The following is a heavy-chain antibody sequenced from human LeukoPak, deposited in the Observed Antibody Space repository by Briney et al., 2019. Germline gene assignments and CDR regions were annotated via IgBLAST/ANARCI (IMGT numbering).Heavy chain of an antibody. D-gene: IGHD3-22*01. V-gene: IGHV4-38-2*02. Sequence: SETLSLTCTVSGYSISSGYYWGWIRQPPGKGLEWIGSIYHSGSTYYNPSLKSRVTISVDKSKNQFSLKLSSVTAADTAVYYCARGAYYYDSSGYYYYMDVWGKGTTVTVSS. CDR3: ARGAYYYDSSGYYYYMDV. J-gene: IGHJ6*03. CDR2: IYHSGST. CDR1: GYSISSGYY.